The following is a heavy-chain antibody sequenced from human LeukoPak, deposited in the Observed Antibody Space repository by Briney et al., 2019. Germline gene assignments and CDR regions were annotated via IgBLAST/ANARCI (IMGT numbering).Heavy chain of an antibody. V-gene: IGHV1-69*04. D-gene: IGHD6-19*01. J-gene: IGHJ5*02. Sequence: SVKVSCKASGGTFSSYAISWVRQAPGQGLEWMGRIIPILGIANYAQKFQGRVTITADKSTSTAYMELSSLRSEDTAVYYCARDHPVAGKTNWFDPWGQGTLVTVSS. CDR2: IIPILGIA. CDR3: ARDHPVAGKTNWFDP. CDR1: GGTFSSYA.